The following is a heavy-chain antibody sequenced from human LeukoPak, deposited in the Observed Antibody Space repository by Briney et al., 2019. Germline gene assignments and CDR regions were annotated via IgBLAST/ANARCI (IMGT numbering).Heavy chain of an antibody. CDR1: RFTFSNYW. CDR2: IRSDGSTT. D-gene: IGHD3-3*01. J-gene: IGHJ4*01. V-gene: IGHV3-74*01. CDR3: IRDWRNLAFHQ. Sequence: PGGSLRLSCVESRFTFSNYWMHWVRQAPGKGLVWVARIRSDGSTTDYADSVKGRFTISRDNAKNTLYLEMNSLRAEDTAVYYCIRDWRNLAFHQWGHGTLVTVTS.